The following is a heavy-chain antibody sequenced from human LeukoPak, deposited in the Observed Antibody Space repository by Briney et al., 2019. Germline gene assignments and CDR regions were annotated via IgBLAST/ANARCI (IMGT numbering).Heavy chain of an antibody. CDR1: GGTFSSYA. Sequence: GVSVKVSCKASGGTFSSYAISWVRQAPGQGLEWMGGIIPIFGTANYAQKFQGRVTITADESTSTAYMELSSLRSEDTAVYYCASDPPYCSSTSCYWLDYYGTDVWGQGTTVTVSS. J-gene: IGHJ6*02. CDR3: ASDPPYCSSTSCYWLDYYGTDV. CDR2: IIPIFGTA. V-gene: IGHV1-69*13. D-gene: IGHD2-2*01.